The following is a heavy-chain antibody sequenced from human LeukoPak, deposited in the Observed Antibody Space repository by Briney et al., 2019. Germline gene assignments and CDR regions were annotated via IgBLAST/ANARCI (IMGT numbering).Heavy chain of an antibody. V-gene: IGHV4-34*01. J-gene: IGHJ3*02. Sequence: PSETLSLTCAVYGGSFSGYYWSWIRQPPGKGLEWIGEINHSGSTNYNSSIKSRVTISVDTSKNQFSLKLSSVTAADTAVYYCARVPIVVVPAAPGRNAFDIWGQGTMVTVSS. CDR1: GGSFSGYY. CDR3: ARVPIVVVPAAPGRNAFDI. D-gene: IGHD2-2*01. CDR2: INHSGST.